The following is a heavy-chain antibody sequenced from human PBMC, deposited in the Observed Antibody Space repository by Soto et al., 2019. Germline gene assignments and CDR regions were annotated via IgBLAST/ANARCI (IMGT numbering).Heavy chain of an antibody. V-gene: IGHV4-30-2*01. CDR2: IYHSGST. CDR1: GGSISSGGYS. J-gene: IGHJ4*02. Sequence: PSETLSLTCAVSGGSISSGGYSWSWIRQPPGKGLEWIGYIYHSGSTYYNPSLKSRVTISVDRSKNQFSLKLSSVTAADTAVYYCAGGNVVVIDYWGQGTLVTVSS. CDR3: AGGNVVVIDY. D-gene: IGHD2-15*01.